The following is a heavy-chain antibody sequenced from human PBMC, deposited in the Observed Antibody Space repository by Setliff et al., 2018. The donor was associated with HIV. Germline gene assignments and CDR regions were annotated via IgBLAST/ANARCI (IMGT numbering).Heavy chain of an antibody. CDR2: INHSGST. V-gene: IGHV4-4*02. D-gene: IGHD3-10*02. CDR3: ARVQYHYVNNGDSYYFTH. J-gene: IGHJ4*01. Sequence: SETLSLTCAVSGGSISSSNWWSWVRQPPGKGLEWIGEINHSGSTNYNPSLKSRVTISVDTSKNQFSLKLGSVTAADTAVYYCARVQYHYVNNGDSYYFTHWGHGTLVTVSS. CDR1: GGSISSSNW.